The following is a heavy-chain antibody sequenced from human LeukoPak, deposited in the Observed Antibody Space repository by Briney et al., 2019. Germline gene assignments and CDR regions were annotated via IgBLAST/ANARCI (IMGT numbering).Heavy chain of an antibody. Sequence: GGSLRLSCAASGFTFSSYWMHWVRQARGKGLVWVSRLNSDGSSTTYADSVKGRFTISRDNAKNTLYLQMNSLRAEDTAVYYCAREGRNWNDFDYWGQGTLVTVSS. CDR2: LNSDGSST. J-gene: IGHJ4*02. V-gene: IGHV3-74*01. CDR1: GFTFSSYW. CDR3: AREGRNWNDFDY. D-gene: IGHD1-20*01.